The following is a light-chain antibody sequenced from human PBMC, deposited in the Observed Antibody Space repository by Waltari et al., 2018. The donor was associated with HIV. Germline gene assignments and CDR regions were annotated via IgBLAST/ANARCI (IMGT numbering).Light chain of an antibody. CDR1: SGDVGSYNL. V-gene: IGLV2-23*02. CDR2: EVN. Sequence: QSALTQPASVSGSSGQSITISCTGTSGDVGSYNLVSWYQQHPGKAPKLMIYEVNKRPSGVSNRFSGSKSGNTAFLTISGLQAEDEAYYYCCSYAGTNTYVVFGGGT. CDR3: CSYAGTNTYVV. J-gene: IGLJ2*01.